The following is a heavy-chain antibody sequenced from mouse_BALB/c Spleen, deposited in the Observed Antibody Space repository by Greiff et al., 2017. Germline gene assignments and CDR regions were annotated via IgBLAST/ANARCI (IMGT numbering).Heavy chain of an antibody. J-gene: IGHJ4*01. V-gene: IGHV1S132*01. CDR2: IFPGTGTT. Sequence: VQLQQSGAELVKPGASVKLSCKTSGYTFTSYWIQWVKQRPGQGLGWIGEIFPGTGTTYYNEKFKGKATLTIDTSSSTAYMQLSSLTSEDSAVYFCARPDYYRGAMDYWGQGTSVTVSS. CDR1: GYTFTSYW. CDR3: ARPDYYRGAMDY. D-gene: IGHD1-1*01.